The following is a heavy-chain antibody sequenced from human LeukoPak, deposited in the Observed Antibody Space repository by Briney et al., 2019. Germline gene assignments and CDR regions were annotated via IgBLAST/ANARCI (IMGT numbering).Heavy chain of an antibody. J-gene: IGHJ4*02. Sequence: GRSLRLSCAASGFTFDDYAMHWVRQAPGKGLEWVSGISWNSGSIGYADSVKGRFTISRDNAKNSLYLQMNSLGAEDTALYYCAKARGGIFGVVPPPDYWGQGTLVTVSS. CDR3: AKARGGIFGVVPPPDY. CDR2: ISWNSGSI. V-gene: IGHV3-9*01. D-gene: IGHD3-3*01. CDR1: GFTFDDYA.